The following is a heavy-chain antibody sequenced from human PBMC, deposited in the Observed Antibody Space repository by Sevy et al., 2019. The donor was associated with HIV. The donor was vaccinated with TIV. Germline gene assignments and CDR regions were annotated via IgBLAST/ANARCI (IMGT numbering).Heavy chain of an antibody. J-gene: IGHJ4*02. V-gene: IGHV3-23*01. CDR2: ISGSGGTT. CDR3: AKEGGIVVVPAAIDY. D-gene: IGHD2-2*01. CDR1: GFTFSSYA. Sequence: GGSLRLSCAASGFTFSSYAMSWVRQAPGKGLEWVSVISGSGGTTYYADSVRGRFIISRDNSKNTLFLQMNSLRAEDTAVYYCAKEGGIVVVPAAIDYWGQGTLVTVSS.